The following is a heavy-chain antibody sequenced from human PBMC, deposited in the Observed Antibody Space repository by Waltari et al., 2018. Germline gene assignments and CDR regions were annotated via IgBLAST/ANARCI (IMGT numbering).Heavy chain of an antibody. D-gene: IGHD2-21*02. CDR1: GFTFSSYW. J-gene: IGHJ4*02. CDR2: INSDGRNT. Sequence: EVQLVESGGGLIQPGGSLRLSCAVSGFTFSSYWMHWVRQAPGKGLVWVSTINSDGRNTNYADSVKGRFTISRDNAKNTLYLQMNSLSTEDTAVYYCARDRGGNSGIDYWGQGTLVTVSS. CDR3: ARDRGGNSGIDY. V-gene: IGHV3-74*01.